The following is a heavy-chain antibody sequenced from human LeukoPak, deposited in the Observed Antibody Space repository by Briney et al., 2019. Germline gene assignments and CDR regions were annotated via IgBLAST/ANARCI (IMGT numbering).Heavy chain of an antibody. J-gene: IGHJ6*02. CDR2: ISGGGGST. Sequence: GGSLRLSCAASGFTFRSYAMSWVHQAPGKGLEWVSTISGGGGSTYYTDSVKGRFTISRDNSRNTLYLQMNSLRAEDTALYYCAKLMGYNYDYGMDVWGQGTTVSVSS. CDR3: AKLMGYNYDYGMDV. V-gene: IGHV3-23*01. D-gene: IGHD2-8*01. CDR1: GFTFRSYA.